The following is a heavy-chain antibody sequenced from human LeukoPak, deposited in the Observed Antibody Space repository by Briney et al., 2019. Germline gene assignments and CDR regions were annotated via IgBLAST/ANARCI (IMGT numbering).Heavy chain of an antibody. D-gene: IGHD5-18*01. CDR2: ISSSSYI. J-gene: IGHJ4*02. CDR3: ARESRGYSYGSFDY. V-gene: IGHV3-21*01. CDR1: GFTFSSYS. Sequence: PGGSLRLSCAASGFTFSSYSMNWVRQAPGKGLEWVSSISSSSYIYYADSVKGRFTISRDNAKNSLYLQMNSLRAEDTAVYYCARESRGYSYGSFDYWGQGTLVTVSS.